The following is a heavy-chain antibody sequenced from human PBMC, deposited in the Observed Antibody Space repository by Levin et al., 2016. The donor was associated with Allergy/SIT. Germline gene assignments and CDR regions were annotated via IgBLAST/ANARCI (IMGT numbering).Heavy chain of an antibody. D-gene: IGHD2-21*02. CDR1: GGTFSSYA. V-gene: IGHV1-69*06. Sequence: SVKVSCKASGGTFSSYAISWVRQAPGQGLEWMGGIIPIFGTANYAQKFQGRVTITADKSTSTAYMELSSLRSEDTAVYYCAREEAYCGGDCYNYWYFDLWGRGTLVTVSS. CDR3: AREEAYCGGDCYNYWYFDL. J-gene: IGHJ2*01. CDR2: IIPIFGTA.